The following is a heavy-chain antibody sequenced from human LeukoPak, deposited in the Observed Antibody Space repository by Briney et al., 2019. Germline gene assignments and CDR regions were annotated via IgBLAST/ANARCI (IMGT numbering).Heavy chain of an antibody. CDR1: GFSLSTSGMC. Sequence: SGPTLVNPTQTLTLTCTFSGFSLSTSGMCVTWIRQPPGKALEWLARLDWDDDKYYSTSLKTRLTISKDTSKNQVVLTMTTMDPVDTATYYCARMRAYSNVYYFDYWGQGTLVTVSS. CDR2: LDWDDDK. D-gene: IGHD4-11*01. V-gene: IGHV2-70*11. J-gene: IGHJ4*02. CDR3: ARMRAYSNVYYFDY.